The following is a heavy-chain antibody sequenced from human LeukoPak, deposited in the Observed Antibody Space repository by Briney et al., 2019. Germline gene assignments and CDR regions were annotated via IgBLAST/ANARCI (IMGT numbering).Heavy chain of an antibody. V-gene: IGHV3-43D*03. Sequence: PGGSLRLSCAASGFTFDDYAMHWVRQAPGKGLEWVSLISWDGGSTYYADSVKGRFTISGDNSKNSLYLQMNSLRAEDTALYYCAKGWRYYYYYMDVWGKGTTVTVSS. CDR1: GFTFDDYA. D-gene: IGHD2-15*01. CDR2: ISWDGGST. CDR3: AKGWRYYYYYMDV. J-gene: IGHJ6*03.